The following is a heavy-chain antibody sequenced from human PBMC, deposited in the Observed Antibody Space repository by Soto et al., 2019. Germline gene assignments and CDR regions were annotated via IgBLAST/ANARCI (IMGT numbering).Heavy chain of an antibody. V-gene: IGHV4-39*01. Sequence: QLQLQESGPGLVKPSETLSLTCTVSGGSISSSSYYWGWIRQPPGKGLEWIGSIYYSGSTYYNPSLKSRVTISVDTSKTQFSLKLSSVTAADTAVYYCARHGYSYGQPYYFDYWGQGTLVTVSS. D-gene: IGHD5-18*01. CDR3: ARHGYSYGQPYYFDY. CDR1: GGSISSSSYY. J-gene: IGHJ4*02. CDR2: IYYSGST.